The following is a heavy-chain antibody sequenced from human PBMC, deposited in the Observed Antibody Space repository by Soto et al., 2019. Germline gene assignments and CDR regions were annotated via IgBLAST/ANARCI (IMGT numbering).Heavy chain of an antibody. CDR3: ASCHCYGSICYPYYFDL. CDR1: GGSINSYY. V-gene: IGHV4-59*08. J-gene: IGHJ2*01. D-gene: IGHD2-8*02. CDR2: IHYTGRT. Sequence: QVQLQESGPGLVKPSETLSLTSSVSGGSINSYYWSWLRQSPGRGLDWIGYIHYTGRTNYSPSLKSRVIISIDTSKSQFSLKLNSVTAADTAIYYCASCHCYGSICYPYYFDLWGRGTLVTVSS.